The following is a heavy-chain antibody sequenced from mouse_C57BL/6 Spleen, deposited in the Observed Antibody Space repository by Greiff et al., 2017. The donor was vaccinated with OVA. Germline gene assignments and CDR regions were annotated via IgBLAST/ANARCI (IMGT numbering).Heavy chain of an antibody. J-gene: IGHJ1*03. CDR3: ARPGSRAGYFDV. CDR1: GYTFTSYW. Sequence: QVQLQQPGAELVRPGSSVKLSCKASGYTFTSYWMDWVKQRPGQGLEWIGNIYPSDSETHYNQKFKDKATLTVDKSSSTAYMELSSLTSEDSAVYYYARPGSRAGYFDVWGTGTTVTVSS. CDR2: IYPSDSET. D-gene: IGHD1-1*01. V-gene: IGHV1-61*01.